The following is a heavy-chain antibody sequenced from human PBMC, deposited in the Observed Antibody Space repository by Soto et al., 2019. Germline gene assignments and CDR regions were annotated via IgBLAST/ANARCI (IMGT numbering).Heavy chain of an antibody. D-gene: IGHD3-10*01. CDR1: GGSFSGYY. Sequence: PSETLSLTCAVSGGSFSGYYWSWIRQPPGKGLEWIGEINHSGSTNYNPSLKSRVTISVDTSKNQFSLKLSSVTAADTAVYYCARDLVRGVTPHYGMDVWGQGTTVT. V-gene: IGHV4-34*01. CDR3: ARDLVRGVTPHYGMDV. J-gene: IGHJ6*02. CDR2: INHSGST.